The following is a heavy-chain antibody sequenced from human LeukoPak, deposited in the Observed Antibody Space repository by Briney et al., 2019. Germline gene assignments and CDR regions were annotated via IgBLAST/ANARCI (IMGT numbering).Heavy chain of an antibody. J-gene: IGHJ6*02. Sequence: PGGSLRLSCAASXXTFXXXXXXXXXXXPGXXXXWXSRXNSDGRSTTYADSVKGRFTISRDNAKNTAYLQMNSLRGEDTAVYFCARDWHYAMDVWGQGTTVTVSS. V-gene: IGHV3-74*01. CDR3: ARDWHYAMDV. CDR2: XNSDGRST. CDR1: XXTFXXXX.